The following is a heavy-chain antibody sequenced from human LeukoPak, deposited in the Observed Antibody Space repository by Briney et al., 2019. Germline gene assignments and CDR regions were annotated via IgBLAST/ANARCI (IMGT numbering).Heavy chain of an antibody. CDR1: GGSFSGYY. D-gene: IGHD5-24*01. CDR2: INPRGST. CDR3: ARRRLGYYFDY. V-gene: IGHV4-34*01. J-gene: IGHJ4*02. Sequence: KPSETLSLSCGVYGGSFSGYYWSWIRQSPGKGLEWIGEINPRGSTNYNSSLKSRVTLSADTSKNQFSLTLNSVTAADTAVYYCARRRLGYYFDYWGQGTLVTVSS.